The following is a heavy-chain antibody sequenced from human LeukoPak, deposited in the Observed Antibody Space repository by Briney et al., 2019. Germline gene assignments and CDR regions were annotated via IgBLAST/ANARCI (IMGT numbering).Heavy chain of an antibody. V-gene: IGHV3-21*01. CDR1: GFTFSSYS. J-gene: IGHJ4*02. CDR3: ARQSITIGGGDEGDYFDY. D-gene: IGHD2-21*02. Sequence: PGGSLRLSCAASGFTFSSYSMNWVRQAPGKGLEWVSSISSSSSYIYYADSVKGRFTISRDNAKNSLYLQMNSLRAEDTAVYYCARQSITIGGGDEGDYFDYWGQGTLVTVSS. CDR2: ISSSSSYI.